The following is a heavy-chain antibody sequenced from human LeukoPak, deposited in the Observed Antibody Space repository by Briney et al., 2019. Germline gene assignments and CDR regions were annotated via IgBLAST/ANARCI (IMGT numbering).Heavy chain of an antibody. V-gene: IGHV3-30*03. J-gene: IGHJ3*02. Sequence: PGGSLRLSCAASGFTFSSYGMHWVRQAPGKGLEWVAVISYDGSNKYYADSVKGRFTISRDNSKNTLYLQMNSLRAEDTAVYYCARVRTRNYDSSGYYQSDDAFDIWGQGTMVTVSS. D-gene: IGHD3-22*01. CDR1: GFTFSSYG. CDR2: ISYDGSNK. CDR3: ARVRTRNYDSSGYYQSDDAFDI.